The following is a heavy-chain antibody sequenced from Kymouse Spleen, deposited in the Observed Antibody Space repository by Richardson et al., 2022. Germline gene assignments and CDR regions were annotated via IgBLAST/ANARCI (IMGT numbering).Heavy chain of an antibody. CDR1: GGSISSSNW. Sequence: QVQLQESGPGLVKPSGTLSLTCAVSGGSISSSNWWSWVRQPPGKGLEWIGEIYHSGSTNYNPSLKSRVTISVDKSKNQFSLKLSSVTAADTAVYYCARDPHYYGSGSYYNEDAFDIWGQGTMVTVSS. V-gene: IGHV4-4*02. CDR2: IYHSGST. J-gene: IGHJ3*02. D-gene: IGHD3-10*01. CDR3: ARDPHYYGSGSYYNEDAFDI.